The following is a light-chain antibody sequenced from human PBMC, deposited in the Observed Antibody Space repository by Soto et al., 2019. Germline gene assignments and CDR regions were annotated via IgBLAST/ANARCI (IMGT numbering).Light chain of an antibody. Sequence: QSALTQPASVSGSPGQSITISCTGTSSDVGAYYFVSWYQQHPDKAPKLMIYEVRNRPSGVSNRFSGSKSVNTATLTISGLQAEDEADYYCSSYTTSSTRVFGTGTKVTVL. CDR1: SSDVGAYYF. CDR3: SSYTTSSTRV. J-gene: IGLJ1*01. V-gene: IGLV2-14*03. CDR2: EVR.